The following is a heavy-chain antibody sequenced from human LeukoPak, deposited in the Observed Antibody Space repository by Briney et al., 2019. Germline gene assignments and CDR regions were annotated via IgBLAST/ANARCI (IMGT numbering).Heavy chain of an antibody. J-gene: IGHJ3*02. D-gene: IGHD6-19*01. V-gene: IGHV3-48*01. Sequence: GGSLRLSCVASGFTFNKYSMNWVRQAPGKGLQWLSYISGTSRTIYYADSVKGRFTISRDNSKNTLYLQMSSLRAEDTAIYYCAKELTERWLIDAFDIWGQGTVVTVSS. CDR2: ISGTSRTI. CDR3: AKELTERWLIDAFDI. CDR1: GFTFNKYS.